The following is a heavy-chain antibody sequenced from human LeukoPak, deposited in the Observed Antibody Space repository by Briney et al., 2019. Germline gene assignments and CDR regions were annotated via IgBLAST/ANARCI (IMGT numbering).Heavy chain of an antibody. V-gene: IGHV4-61*01. J-gene: IGHJ4*02. Sequence: SETLSLTCTVSGGSVSSGSYYWSWIRQPPGKGLEWIGYIYYSGSTDYNPSLKSRVTISLDTSKNQFSLKLTSVTAADTAVYYCARTSVVTAMPFDYWGQGTLATVSS. D-gene: IGHD2-21*02. CDR3: ARTSVVTAMPFDY. CDR2: IYYSGST. CDR1: GGSVSSGSYY.